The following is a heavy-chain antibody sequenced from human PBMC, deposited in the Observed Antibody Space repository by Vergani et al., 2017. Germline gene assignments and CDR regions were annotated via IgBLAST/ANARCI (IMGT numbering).Heavy chain of an antibody. Sequence: EVQLVESGGGLVQPGGSLKLSCAASGFTFSGSAMHWVRQASGKGLEWVGRIRSKANSYATAYAASVKGRFTISRDDSKNTAYLQMNSLKTEDTAVYYCTRGGASDYEFWSGHTLDYMDVWGKGTTVTVSS. V-gene: IGHV3-73*02. J-gene: IGHJ6*03. CDR1: GFTFSGSA. CDR3: TRGGASDYEFWSGHTLDYMDV. D-gene: IGHD3-3*01. CDR2: IRSKANSYAT.